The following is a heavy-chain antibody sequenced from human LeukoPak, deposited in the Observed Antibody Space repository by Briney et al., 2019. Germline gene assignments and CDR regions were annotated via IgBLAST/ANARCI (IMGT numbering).Heavy chain of an antibody. CDR3: ARDRELLWFGEGGNYFDY. J-gene: IGHJ4*02. CDR1: GYTFTGYY. V-gene: IGHV1-2*02. CDR2: INPNSGGT. D-gene: IGHD3-10*01. Sequence: ASVKVSCKASGYTFTGYYMHWVRQAPGQGLEWMGWINPNSGGTNYAQKFQGRVTMTRDTSISTAYMDLSRLRSDDTAVYYCARDRELLWFGEGGNYFDYWGQGTLVTVSS.